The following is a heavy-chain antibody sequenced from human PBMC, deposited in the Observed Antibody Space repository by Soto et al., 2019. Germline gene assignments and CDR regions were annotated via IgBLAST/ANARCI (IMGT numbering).Heavy chain of an antibody. CDR2: IIPIFGTA. J-gene: IGHJ5*02. V-gene: IGHV1-69*13. Sequence: SVKVSCKASGGTFSSYAISWVRQAPGQGLEWMGGIIPIFGTANYAQKFQGRVTITADESTSTAYMELSSLRSEDTAVYYCTRDYRAAYYYYGSGSHNPNWFDPWGQGTLVTVSS. CDR3: TRDYRAAYYYYGSGSHNPNWFDP. D-gene: IGHD3-10*01. CDR1: GGTFSSYA.